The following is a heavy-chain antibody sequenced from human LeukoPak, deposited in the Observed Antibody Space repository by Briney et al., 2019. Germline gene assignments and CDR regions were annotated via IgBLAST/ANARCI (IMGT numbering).Heavy chain of an antibody. CDR1: GGSISSYY. D-gene: IGHD3-10*01. V-gene: IGHV4-59*08. J-gene: IGHJ6*02. Sequence: KPSEILSLTCTVSGGSISSYYWSWIRQPPGKGLEWIGYIYYSGSTNYNPSLKSRVTISVDTSKNQFSLKLSSVTAADTAVYYCASVPHITMVRGVTNRYYYYYGMDVWGQGTTVTVSS. CDR3: ASVPHITMVRGVTNRYYYYYGMDV. CDR2: IYYSGST.